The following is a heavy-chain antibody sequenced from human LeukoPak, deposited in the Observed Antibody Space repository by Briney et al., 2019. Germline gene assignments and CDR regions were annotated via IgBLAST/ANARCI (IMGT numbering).Heavy chain of an antibody. CDR2: IGTAGDT. J-gene: IGHJ4*02. Sequence: GGSLRLSCAASGFTFSSYDMHWVRQAPGKGLEWVSAIGTAGDTYYPGSVKGRFTISRENAKNSLYLQMNSLRAEDTAVYYCAKVCSGSVLFDYWGQGTLVTVSS. CDR1: GFTFSSYD. D-gene: IGHD1-26*01. V-gene: IGHV3-13*01. CDR3: AKVCSGSVLFDY.